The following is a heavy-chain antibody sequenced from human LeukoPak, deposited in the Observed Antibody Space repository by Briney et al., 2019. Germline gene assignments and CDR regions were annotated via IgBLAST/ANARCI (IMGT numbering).Heavy chain of an antibody. Sequence: GGSLRLSCAASGFTFSSYGMHWVRQAPGKGLEWVAFIRYDGSNKYYADSVKGRFTISRDNAKNSLYLQMNSLRAEDTAVYYCARDLLVGGSGYHYWGQGTLVTVSS. J-gene: IGHJ4*02. CDR3: ARDLLVGGSGYHY. V-gene: IGHV3-30*02. D-gene: IGHD3-22*01. CDR1: GFTFSSYG. CDR2: IRYDGSNK.